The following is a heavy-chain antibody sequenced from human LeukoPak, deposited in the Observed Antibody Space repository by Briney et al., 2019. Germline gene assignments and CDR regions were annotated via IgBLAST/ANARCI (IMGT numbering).Heavy chain of an antibody. CDR1: GFTFSSYG. Sequence: GGSLRLSCAASGFTFSSYGMHWVRQAPGKGLEWVAVIWYDGSNKYYADSVKGRFIISRDNSKNTLYLQMGSLRAEDMAVYYCARGDYGDYTFDYRGQGTLVTVSS. V-gene: IGHV3-33*08. D-gene: IGHD4-17*01. J-gene: IGHJ4*02. CDR2: IWYDGSNK. CDR3: ARGDYGDYTFDY.